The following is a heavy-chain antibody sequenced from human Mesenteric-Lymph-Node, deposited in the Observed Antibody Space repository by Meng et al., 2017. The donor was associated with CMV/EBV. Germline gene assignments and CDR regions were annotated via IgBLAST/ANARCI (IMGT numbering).Heavy chain of an antibody. CDR3: AKDHRYFDWLLSGFGADY. J-gene: IGHJ4*02. Sequence: FTCSSYGMHWVRQAPGQGLEWVAVISYHGKRTYYADSVKGRFTISRDNSENTLYLQMNSLRAEDTAIYYCAKDHRYFDWLLSGFGADYWGQGTLVTVSS. D-gene: IGHD3-9*01. CDR1: FTCSSYG. V-gene: IGHV3-30*18. CDR2: ISYHGKRT.